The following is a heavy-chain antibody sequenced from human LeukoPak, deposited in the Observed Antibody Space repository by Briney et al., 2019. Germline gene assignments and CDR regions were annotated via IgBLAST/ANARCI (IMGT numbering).Heavy chain of an antibody. V-gene: IGHV1-46*01. Sequence: GASVKVSCKASGYTFTSYYMHWVRQAPGQGLEWMGIINPSGGSTSYAQKFQGRVTMTRDTSTSTVYMELSSLRSEDTDVYYCARDGVYYGSGGYQDYWGQGTLVTVSS. CDR2: INPSGGST. D-gene: IGHD3-10*01. J-gene: IGHJ4*02. CDR1: GYTFTSYY. CDR3: ARDGVYYGSGGYQDY.